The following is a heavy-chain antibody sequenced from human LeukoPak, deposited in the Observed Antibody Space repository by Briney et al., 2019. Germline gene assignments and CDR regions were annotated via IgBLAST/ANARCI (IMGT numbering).Heavy chain of an antibody. CDR2: IYSGGST. CDR3: ARGSFIVGATIIDY. Sequence: SETLSLTCTVSGGSFNSYYWSWIRQPPGKGLEWIGYIYSGGSTNYNPSLKSRVTTSVDTSKNQFSLELSSVTAADTAVYYCARGSFIVGATIIDYWGQGTLVTVSS. D-gene: IGHD1-26*01. V-gene: IGHV4-59*01. J-gene: IGHJ4*02. CDR1: GGSFNSYY.